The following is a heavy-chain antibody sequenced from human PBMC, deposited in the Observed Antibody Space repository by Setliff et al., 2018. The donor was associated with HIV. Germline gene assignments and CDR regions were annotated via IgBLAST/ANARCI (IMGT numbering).Heavy chain of an antibody. Sequence: GGSLRLSCATSGFNFNEAWMSWVRQAPGKGLECVGRIKSKKDGGTTHYTAPVKGRFTISRDDSKNMVYLEMNSLQTDDTAVYYCTTVNYYDSSGFYFDYWGQGTLVTVSS. CDR3: TTVNYYDSSGFYFDY. D-gene: IGHD3-22*01. CDR1: GFNFNEAW. V-gene: IGHV3-15*01. J-gene: IGHJ4*02. CDR2: IKSKKDGGTT.